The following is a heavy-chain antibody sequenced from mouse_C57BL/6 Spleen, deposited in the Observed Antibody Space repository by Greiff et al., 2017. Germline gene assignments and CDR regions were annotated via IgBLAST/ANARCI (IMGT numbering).Heavy chain of an antibody. V-gene: IGHV1-9*01. J-gene: IGHJ3*01. CDR1: GYTFTGYW. Sequence: QVQLQQSGAELMKPGASVKLSCKATGYTFTGYWIAWVKQRPGHGLEWIGEILPGSGSTNYNENFKGKATFTADTSSNTAYMQLSSLTTEDSAIYYCATRRSYDGYYYFAYWGQGTLVTVSA. CDR2: ILPGSGST. D-gene: IGHD2-3*01. CDR3: ATRRSYDGYYYFAY.